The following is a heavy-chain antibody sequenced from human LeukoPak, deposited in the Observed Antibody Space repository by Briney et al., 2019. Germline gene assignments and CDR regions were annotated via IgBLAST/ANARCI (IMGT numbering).Heavy chain of an antibody. CDR2: INHSGGT. CDR3: ARIRCGHTNGICYNY. Sequence: SETLSLTCAVYGVSFSGYYWSWIRQPPGKGLEWIGEINHSGGTKYNPSLKGRVTISIDTPENQFSLKLSSVTAADTAVYYCARIRCGHTNGICYNYWGQGTLVTVSS. V-gene: IGHV4-34*01. J-gene: IGHJ4*02. CDR1: GVSFSGYY. D-gene: IGHD2-8*01.